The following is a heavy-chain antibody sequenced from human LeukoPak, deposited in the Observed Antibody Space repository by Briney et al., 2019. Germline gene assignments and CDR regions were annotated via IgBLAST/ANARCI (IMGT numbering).Heavy chain of an antibody. V-gene: IGHV3-30*02. D-gene: IGHD3-10*01. CDR2: IRYDGSNK. J-gene: IGHJ4*02. CDR1: GFTFSSCG. Sequence: GGSLRLSCAASGFTFSSCGFHWVRQAPGKGLEWVAFIRYDGSNKYYADSVKGRFTISRDNSKNTLYLQMNRLRAEDTAVYYCARDYNRAYYYGSGFDYWGQGTLVTVSS. CDR3: ARDYNRAYYYGSGFDY.